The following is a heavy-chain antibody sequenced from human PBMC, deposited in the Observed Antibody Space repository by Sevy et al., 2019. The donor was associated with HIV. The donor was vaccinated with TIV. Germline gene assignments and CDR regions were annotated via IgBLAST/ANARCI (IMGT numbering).Heavy chain of an antibody. CDR2: IYHSGYS. Sequence: SETLSLTCAVSAYSISSDYYWGWVRQPPGEGLEWIGSIYHSGYSYYNPSFKSRVTISVNTSKNQFSLKLSSVTAADTAVYYCARAIGTQVAGLYYFDYWGQGTLVTVSS. V-gene: IGHV4-38-2*01. J-gene: IGHJ4*02. CDR3: ARAIGTQVAGLYYFDY. D-gene: IGHD6-19*01. CDR1: AYSISSDYY.